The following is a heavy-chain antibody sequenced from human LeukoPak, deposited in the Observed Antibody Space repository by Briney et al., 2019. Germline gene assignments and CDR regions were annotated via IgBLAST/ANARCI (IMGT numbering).Heavy chain of an antibody. CDR3: ARRRGYSYGYLNDYYGMDV. D-gene: IGHD5-18*01. V-gene: IGHV4-34*01. CDR1: GGSFSGYY. CDR2: INHSGST. J-gene: IGHJ6*02. Sequence: PSETLSLTCAVYGGSFSGYYWSWIRQPPGKGLEWIGEINHSGSTNYNPSLKSRVTISVDTSKNQFSLKLSSVTAADTAVYYCARRRGYSYGYLNDYYGMDVWGQGTTVTVSS.